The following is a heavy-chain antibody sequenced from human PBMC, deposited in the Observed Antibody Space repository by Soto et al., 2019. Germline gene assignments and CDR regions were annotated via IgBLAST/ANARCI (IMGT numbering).Heavy chain of an antibody. CDR1: GDSVSRKSVA. CDR2: TYYRSKWYT. CDR3: ARKQFVDQYHWFDP. J-gene: IGHJ5*02. D-gene: IGHD2-2*01. V-gene: IGHV6-1*01. Sequence: SQTLSLTCAISGDSVSRKSVAWNWIRQSPSRGLEWLGRTYYRSKWYTDYAVSVRSRITINPDTTKNQILLQLNSVTPEDTAVYYCARKQFVDQYHWFDPWGQGTPVTVSS.